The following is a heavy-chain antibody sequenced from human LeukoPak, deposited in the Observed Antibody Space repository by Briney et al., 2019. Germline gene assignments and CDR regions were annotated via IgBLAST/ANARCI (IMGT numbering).Heavy chain of an antibody. CDR3: ARGCSGGSCPTGPMDV. Sequence: GGSLRLSCAASGFTFSSYSMNWVRQAPGKGLEWVSSISSSSSYIYYADSVKGRFTISRDNAKISLYLQMNSLRAEDTAVYYCARGCSGGSCPTGPMDVWGKGTTVTVSS. CDR2: ISSSSSYI. CDR1: GFTFSSYS. J-gene: IGHJ6*04. D-gene: IGHD2-15*01. V-gene: IGHV3-21*01.